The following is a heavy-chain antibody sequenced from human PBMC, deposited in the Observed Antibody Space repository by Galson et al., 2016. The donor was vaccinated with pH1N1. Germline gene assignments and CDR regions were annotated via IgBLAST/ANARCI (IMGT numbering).Heavy chain of an antibody. CDR1: GFTSSSYW. Sequence: SLRLSCAASGFTSSSYWMHWVRQAPGKGLVWVSRINSDGSSTSCADSVKGRFTISRDNSKNTLYLQMNSLRAEDTAIYYCAKDRGTVVTPYDNWGQGTMVTVSS. J-gene: IGHJ3*01. CDR2: INSDGSST. CDR3: AKDRGTVVTPYDN. V-gene: IGHV3-74*01. D-gene: IGHD4-23*01.